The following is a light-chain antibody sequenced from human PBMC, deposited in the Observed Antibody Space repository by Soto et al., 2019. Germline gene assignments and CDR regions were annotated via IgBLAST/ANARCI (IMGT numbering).Light chain of an antibody. CDR2: GVS. CDR1: QSISRY. J-gene: IGKJ3*01. V-gene: IGKV1-39*01. CDR3: QQTYTTRCT. Sequence: DIQMTQSPSSLSASVGDRVTITCRASQSISRYLNWYQQKPGKAPKFLIYGVSSLQSGVPSRFSGSGSGTDFTLTITSLQPEDFATYYCQQTYTTRCTFGPGTKVDIK.